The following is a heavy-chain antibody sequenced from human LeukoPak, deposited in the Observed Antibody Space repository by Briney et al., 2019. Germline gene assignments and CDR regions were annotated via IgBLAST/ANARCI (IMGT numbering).Heavy chain of an antibody. CDR1: GFTFGSYA. J-gene: IGHJ6*03. V-gene: IGHV3-23*01. CDR3: VKGLYSSSSRGDYMDV. D-gene: IGHD6-6*01. Sequence: GGSLRLSCAASGFTFGSYAMSWVRQAPGKGLEWVSYISASGYSTYYADSVRGRFTISRDNSKNTLYLQMNSLRADDTAVYYCVKGLYSSSSRGDYMDVWGKGTTVTVSS. CDR2: ISASGYST.